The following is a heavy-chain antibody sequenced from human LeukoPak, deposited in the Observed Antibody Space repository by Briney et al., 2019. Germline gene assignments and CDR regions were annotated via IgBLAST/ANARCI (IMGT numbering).Heavy chain of an antibody. Sequence: GGSLRLSGAASGFTFSSYSMNWVRQAPGKGLEWVSSISSSSSYIYYADSVKGRFTISRDNAKNSLYLQMNSLRAEDTAVYYCARDPSSGWFDYWGQGTLVTVSS. V-gene: IGHV3-21*01. CDR3: ARDPSSGWFDY. J-gene: IGHJ4*02. D-gene: IGHD6-19*01. CDR1: GFTFSSYS. CDR2: ISSSSSYI.